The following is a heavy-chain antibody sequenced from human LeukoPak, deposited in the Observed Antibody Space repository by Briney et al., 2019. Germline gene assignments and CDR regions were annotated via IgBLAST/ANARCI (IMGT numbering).Heavy chain of an antibody. CDR2: INPNSGGT. J-gene: IGHJ4*02. CDR1: GYTFSGYY. D-gene: IGHD4-17*01. CDR3: ARGGVEDYGDLIDY. Sequence: ASVKLSCKASGYTFSGYYMHWVRQARGQGLEWMGWINPNSGGTNYAQKFQGRVTMTRDTSISTAYMELSRLRSDDTAVYYCARGGVEDYGDLIDYWGQGTLVTVSS. V-gene: IGHV1-2*02.